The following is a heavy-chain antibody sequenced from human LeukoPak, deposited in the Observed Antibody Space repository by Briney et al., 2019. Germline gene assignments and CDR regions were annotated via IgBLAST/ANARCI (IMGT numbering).Heavy chain of an antibody. CDR2: ISSSSSYI. V-gene: IGHV3-21*01. J-gene: IGHJ6*01. CDR1: GFTFSRYT. D-gene: IGHD2-15*01. Sequence: GGSLRLSCAASGFTFSRYTMNWVRQAPGKGLEWVSYISSSSSYIYYADSVKGRFTISRDNAENSLYLQMNSLRAEDTAVYYCARGSEGYCSGAGCHYGMDVRGQGTTVTVSS. CDR3: ARGSEGYCSGAGCHYGMDV.